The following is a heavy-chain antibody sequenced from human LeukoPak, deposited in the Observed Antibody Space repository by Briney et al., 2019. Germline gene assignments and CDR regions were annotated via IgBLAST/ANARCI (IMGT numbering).Heavy chain of an antibody. CDR2: ISYDGNNK. CDR3: ARDLSRRYSIDY. D-gene: IGHD2-15*01. CDR1: GFTFSSYG. Sequence: GRSLRLSCAASGFTFSSYGMHWVRQAPGKGLEWVAFISYDGNNKYYADSVKGRFTISRDNSKNTLSLQMDSLRPDDTAVYYCARDLSRRYSIDYWGQGTLVTVSS. J-gene: IGHJ4*02. V-gene: IGHV3-30*19.